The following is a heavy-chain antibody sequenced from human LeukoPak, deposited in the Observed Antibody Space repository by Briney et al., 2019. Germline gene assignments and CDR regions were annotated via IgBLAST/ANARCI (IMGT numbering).Heavy chain of an antibody. CDR1: GFTFSIYW. Sequence: PGGSLRLSCAASGFTFSIYWMTWVRQSPGKGLEWVAIINQDGSGKYYVDSVKGRFTISRDNAKNSLYLQMSSLRAEDTAVYYRARGGHRQKECWGQGTLVTVSS. J-gene: IGHJ4*02. D-gene: IGHD3-3*01. CDR2: INQDGSGK. CDR3: ARGGHRQKEC. V-gene: IGHV3-7*01.